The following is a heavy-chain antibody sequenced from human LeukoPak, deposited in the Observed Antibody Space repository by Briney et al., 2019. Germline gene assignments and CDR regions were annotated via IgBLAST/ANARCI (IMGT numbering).Heavy chain of an antibody. J-gene: IGHJ5*02. CDR1: GYTFTGYY. D-gene: IGHD3-9*01. Sequence: ASVKVSCKASGYTFTGYYMHWVRQAPGQGLEWMGGINPNSGGTNYAQKFQGRVTMTRDMSTSTVYMELSSLRSEDTAVYYCAIDYDILTGYPWGQGTLVTVSS. CDR3: AIDYDILTGYP. V-gene: IGHV1-2*02. CDR2: INPNSGGT.